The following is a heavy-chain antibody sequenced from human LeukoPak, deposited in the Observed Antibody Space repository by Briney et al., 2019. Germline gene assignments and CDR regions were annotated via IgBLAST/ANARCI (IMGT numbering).Heavy chain of an antibody. V-gene: IGHV1-3*01. CDR3: ARGISIVGSAGVDY. Sequence: ASVKVSCKASGYTFTSYAMHWVRQAPGQRLEWMGWINAGNGNTKYSQKFQGRVTITRDTSASTAYMELSSLRSEDTAVYYCARGISIVGSAGVDYWGQGTLVTVSS. CDR2: INAGNGNT. CDR1: GYTFTSYA. D-gene: IGHD1-26*01. J-gene: IGHJ4*02.